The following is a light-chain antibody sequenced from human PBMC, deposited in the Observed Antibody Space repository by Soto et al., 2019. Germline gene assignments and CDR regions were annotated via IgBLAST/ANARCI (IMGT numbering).Light chain of an antibody. Sequence: QSALTQPASVSGSPGQSITISCIGTSSDVGGYDYVSWYQQNPGKAPKLIIYEVINRPSGVSSRFSGSKSGNTASLTISGLQAEDEADYYCSSYTSDSTHVFGSGTQLTVL. CDR1: SSDVGGYDY. J-gene: IGLJ1*01. CDR2: EVI. V-gene: IGLV2-14*01. CDR3: SSYTSDSTHV.